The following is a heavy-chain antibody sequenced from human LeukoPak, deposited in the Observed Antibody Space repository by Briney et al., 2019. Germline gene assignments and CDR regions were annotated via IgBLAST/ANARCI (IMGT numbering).Heavy chain of an antibody. Sequence: GRSLRLSCTASGFTFGDYAMTWVRQAPGKGLEWVGFIRSKIYGGTPEYAASVKGRFTISRDDSKGIAYLQMNSLKTEDTAVYYCTRDQTPYYWGQGTLVTVSS. CDR2: IRSKIYGGTP. V-gene: IGHV3-49*04. CDR3: TRDQTPYY. CDR1: GFTFGDYA. J-gene: IGHJ4*02.